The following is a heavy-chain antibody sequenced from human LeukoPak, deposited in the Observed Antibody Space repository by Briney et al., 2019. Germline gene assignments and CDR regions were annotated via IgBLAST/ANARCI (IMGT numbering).Heavy chain of an antibody. CDR2: INPNSGGT. CDR1: GYTFTGHY. J-gene: IGHJ4*02. CDR3: ARDAFTGFSSSWYGDY. Sequence: ASVKVSCKASGYTFTGHYMHWVRQAPGQGREWMGWINPNSGGTKFVQKFQGRVTKTRDTSISTAYMELSGLTSDDTAVYYCARDAFTGFSSSWYGDYWGQGTLVTVSS. D-gene: IGHD6-13*01. V-gene: IGHV1-2*02.